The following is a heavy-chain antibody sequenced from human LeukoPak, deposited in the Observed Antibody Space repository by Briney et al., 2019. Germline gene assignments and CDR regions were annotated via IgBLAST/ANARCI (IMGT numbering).Heavy chain of an antibody. D-gene: IGHD6-19*01. CDR1: GGSIISYY. J-gene: IGHJ4*02. V-gene: IGHV4-59*08. Sequence: SETLSLTCTVSGGSIISYYWSWIRQPPGKGLEWVGYIYNNGRSNYNPSLKSRVTISVDTSKNQFSLKLSSVTAADTAVYYCARTSSSGLVGGYYFDYWGQGTLVTVSS. CDR2: IYNNGRS. CDR3: ARTSSSGLVGGYYFDY.